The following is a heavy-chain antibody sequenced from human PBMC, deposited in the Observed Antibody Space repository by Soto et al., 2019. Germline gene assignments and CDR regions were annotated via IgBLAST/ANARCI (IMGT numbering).Heavy chain of an antibody. J-gene: IGHJ5*02. CDR2: VSAYNGNT. CDR3: ARHSRLLPRTWFDP. V-gene: IGHV1-18*01. Sequence: ASVKVSCKASGYTFTSYGISWVRQAPGQGLEWMVCVSAYNGNTNYAQKLQGRVTMTTDTSTSTAYMELRSLRSDDTAVYYCARHSRLLPRTWFDPWGQGTLVTVSS. D-gene: IGHD1-26*01. CDR1: GYTFTSYG.